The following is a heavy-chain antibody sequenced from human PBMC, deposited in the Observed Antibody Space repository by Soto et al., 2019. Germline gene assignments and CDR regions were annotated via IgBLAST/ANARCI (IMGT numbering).Heavy chain of an antibody. V-gene: IGHV4-34*01. CDR1: GGSFSGYY. Sequence: ETLSLTCAVYGGSFSGYYWSWIRQPPGKGLEWIGEINHSGSTNYNPSLKSRVTISVDTSKNQFSLKLSSVTAADTAVYYCARGLGDIVVVPAARSKTGARRPFDYWGQGTLVTVSS. CDR3: ARGLGDIVVVPAARSKTGARRPFDY. J-gene: IGHJ4*02. D-gene: IGHD2-2*01. CDR2: INHSGST.